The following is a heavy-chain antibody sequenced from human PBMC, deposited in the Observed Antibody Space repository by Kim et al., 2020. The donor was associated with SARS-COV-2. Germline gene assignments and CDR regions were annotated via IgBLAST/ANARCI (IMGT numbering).Heavy chain of an antibody. CDR2: INHSGST. D-gene: IGHD6-13*01. V-gene: IGHV4-34*01. CDR3: ARGFDPVGLAAAGPFDY. Sequence: SETLSLTCAVYGGSFSGYYWSWIRQPPGKGLEWIGEINHSGSTNYNPSLKSRVTISVDTSKNQFSLKLSSVTAADTAVYYCARGFDPVGLAAAGPFDYWGQGTLVTVSS. CDR1: GGSFSGYY. J-gene: IGHJ4*02.